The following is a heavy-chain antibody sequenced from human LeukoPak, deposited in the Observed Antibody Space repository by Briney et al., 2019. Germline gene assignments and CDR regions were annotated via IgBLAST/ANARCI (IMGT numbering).Heavy chain of an antibody. J-gene: IGHJ4*02. D-gene: IGHD1-26*01. CDR2: IYHSGST. CDR1: GGSISSSSYY. CDR3: ARVNPHTAASSPDSGGDYFDY. V-gene: IGHV4-30-2*01. Sequence: PSETLSLTCTVSGGSISSSSYYWSWIRQPPGKGLEWIGYIYHSGSTYYNPSLKSRVTISVDRSKNQFSLKLSSVTAADTAVYYCARVNPHTAASSPDSGGDYFDYWGQGTLVTVSS.